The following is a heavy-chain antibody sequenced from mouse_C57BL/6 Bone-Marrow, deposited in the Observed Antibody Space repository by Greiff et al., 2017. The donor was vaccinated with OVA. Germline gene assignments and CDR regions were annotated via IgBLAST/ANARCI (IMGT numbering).Heavy chain of an antibody. D-gene: IGHD1-1*01. J-gene: IGHJ1*03. Sequence: VQLQQPGAELVRPGSSVKLSCKASGYTFTSYWMDWVKQRPGQGLEWIGNIYPSDSATHYNQKFKDKATLTVDKSSSTAYMQLSSLTSEDSAVYYCARYYGRDWYFDVWGTGTTVTVSS. CDR3: ARYYGRDWYFDV. V-gene: IGHV1-61*01. CDR2: IYPSDSAT. CDR1: GYTFTSYW.